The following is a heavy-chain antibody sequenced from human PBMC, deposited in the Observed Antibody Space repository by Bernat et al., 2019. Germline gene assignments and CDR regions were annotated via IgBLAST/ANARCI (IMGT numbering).Heavy chain of an antibody. CDR1: GFTFSSYG. CDR3: AKCQAERWLQLPTGA. J-gene: IGHJ4*02. Sequence: QVQLVESGGGVVQPGGSLRLSCAASGFTFSSYGMHWVRQAPGKGLEWVAFIRYDGSNKYYADSVKGRSTISRDNSKNTLYLQMNSLRAEDTAVYYCAKCQAERWLQLPTGAWGQGTLVTVSS. V-gene: IGHV3-30*02. CDR2: IRYDGSNK. D-gene: IGHD5-24*01.